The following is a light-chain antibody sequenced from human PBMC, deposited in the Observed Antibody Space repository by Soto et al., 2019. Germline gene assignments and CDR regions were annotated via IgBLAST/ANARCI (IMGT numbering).Light chain of an antibody. CDR1: STDVGGYNY. Sequence: QSALTQPPSASGYPGQSVTISCTGSSTDVGGYNYVSWYQHHPGKAPKLMIYEVNKRPSGVPDRFSGSKSGNTASLTVSGLHAEDEADYYCSSYAGSNNYVIIGGGTKLTVL. CDR3: SSYAGSNNYVI. V-gene: IGLV2-8*01. J-gene: IGLJ2*01. CDR2: EVN.